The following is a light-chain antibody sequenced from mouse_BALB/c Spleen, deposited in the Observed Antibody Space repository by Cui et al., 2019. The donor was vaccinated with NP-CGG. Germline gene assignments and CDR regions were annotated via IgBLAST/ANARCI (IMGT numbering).Light chain of an antibody. CDR1: TGTVTTNNY. V-gene: IGLV1*01. J-gene: IGLJ1*01. CDR3: ALWYSNHWV. Sequence: QAVLTQESALTTSPGATVTLTCRSSTGTVTTNNYANWVQEKPDHFFTGLIGGTNNRAPGVPARFSGSLIGDKAALTITGAQTEDEAIYFCALWYSNHWVFGGGTKLTVL. CDR2: GTN.